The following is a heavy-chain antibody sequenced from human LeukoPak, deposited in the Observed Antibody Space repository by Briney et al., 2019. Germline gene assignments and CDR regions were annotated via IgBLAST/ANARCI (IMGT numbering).Heavy chain of an antibody. J-gene: IGHJ4*02. CDR2: ISDIGSI. Sequence: PSETLSLTCTVSGGSISSYYWSWIRQPPGKGLEWIAYISDIGSINYNPSLKSRVTISVDTSKNQFSLKLSSVTAADTAMYYCARDKGEYYDSSGYLDYWGQGTLVTVSS. CDR1: GGSISSYY. V-gene: IGHV4-59*01. CDR3: ARDKGEYYDSSGYLDY. D-gene: IGHD3-22*01.